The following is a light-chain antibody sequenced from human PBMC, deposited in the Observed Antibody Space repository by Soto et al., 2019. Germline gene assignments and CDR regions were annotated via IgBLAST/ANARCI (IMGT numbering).Light chain of an antibody. CDR1: HDISTF. Sequence: DIQMTQSPSSLSASLGDRVTITCRASHDISTFLAWYQQKQGKVPKLLIYTASTLQSGVPSRFSGSGSGTDFTLTISSLQPEDVATYYCQHYNSYSEAFGQGTKVDIK. V-gene: IGKV1-27*01. J-gene: IGKJ1*01. CDR2: TAS. CDR3: QHYNSYSEA.